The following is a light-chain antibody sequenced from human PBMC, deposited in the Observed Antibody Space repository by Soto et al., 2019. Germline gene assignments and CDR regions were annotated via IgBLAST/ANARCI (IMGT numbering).Light chain of an antibody. CDR3: QQYYSVPWT. V-gene: IGKV4-1*01. CDR1: QSVFYSPKNKDY. Sequence: DIVMTQSPDSLAVSLGERATINCKSSQSVFYSPKNKDYLAWFQQKPGQPPKLLIYWASTRASGVPDRFSGSGSGTDFTLTISSLQSADVAVYYCQQYYSVPWTFGHGTRVDI. J-gene: IGKJ1*01. CDR2: WAS.